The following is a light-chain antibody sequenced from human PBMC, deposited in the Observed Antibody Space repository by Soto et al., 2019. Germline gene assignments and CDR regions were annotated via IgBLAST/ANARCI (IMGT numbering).Light chain of an antibody. J-gene: IGKJ1*01. CDR2: GAS. Sequence: EIVLTQSPGTLSLSPGERATLSCRASQSVSSSYLAWYQQKPGQAPRLLIYGASSRATGIPDRFSGSGSGTDFTLTISRLEPEYFAVHYCQQYGSSPPTWTFGQGTKVDIK. CDR3: QQYGSSPPTWT. V-gene: IGKV3-20*01. CDR1: QSVSSSY.